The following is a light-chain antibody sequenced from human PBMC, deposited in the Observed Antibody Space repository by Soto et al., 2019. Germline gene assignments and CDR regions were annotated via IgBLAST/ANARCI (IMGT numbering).Light chain of an antibody. V-gene: IGKV1-5*03. Sequence: DFQMTQSPSTLSASVGDRVTITCRARQSISSWLAWYQQKPGKAPKVLIYKASSLESGVPSRFSGSGSGTEFTLTISSLQPEDFATYYCQQSYRTPLTFGQGTKVDI. CDR3: QQSYRTPLT. CDR2: KAS. CDR1: QSISSW. J-gene: IGKJ1*01.